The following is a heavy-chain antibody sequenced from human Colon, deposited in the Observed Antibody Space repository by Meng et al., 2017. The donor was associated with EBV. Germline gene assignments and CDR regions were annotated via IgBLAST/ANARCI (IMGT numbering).Heavy chain of an antibody. D-gene: IGHD2-15*01. CDR3: ASSDCSGGTCYLDC. Sequence: VQLSNGGAGLLKPSATLSLSCTVYGGSFSDSYWTWIRQPSGKGLEWIGEINHVGSTTYNPSLKSRVTISVDTSKNQFSLKLSSVTAADAAVYYCASSDCSGGTCYLDCWGQGTLVTVSS. CDR1: GGSFSDSY. V-gene: IGHV4-34*01. J-gene: IGHJ4*02. CDR2: INHVGST.